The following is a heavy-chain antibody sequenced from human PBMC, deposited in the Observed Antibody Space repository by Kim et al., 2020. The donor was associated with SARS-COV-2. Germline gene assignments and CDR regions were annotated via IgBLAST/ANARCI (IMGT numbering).Heavy chain of an antibody. D-gene: IGHD3-3*01. CDR2: MNHSGST. J-gene: IGHJ5*01. V-gene: IGHV4-34*10. CDR1: GGSFSGYY. CDR3: ACIRVHPIFGVFASSYNW. Sequence: SETLSLTCAVYGGSFSGYYWNWIRQPPRKGLEWVGEMNHSGSTNYNPYLKSRIPITVDAATNKFHLKLNPVTAAATAVYYCACIRVHPIFGVFASSYNW.